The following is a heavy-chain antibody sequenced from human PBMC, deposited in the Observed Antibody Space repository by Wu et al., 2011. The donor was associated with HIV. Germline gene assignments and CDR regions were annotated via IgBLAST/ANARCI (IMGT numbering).Heavy chain of an antibody. D-gene: IGHD2-2*01. CDR2: IMPIFGTA. J-gene: IGHJ2*01. CDR3: ARDPRADIVVVPAADSYFDL. V-gene: IGHV1-69*12. Sequence: QVQLVQSGAEVKKPGSSVKVSCKASGGSFSSYALSWVRQAPGQGLEWMGGIMPIFGTASYAQKFQGRVTITADEFTNTAYMELSSLRSEDTAVXYXARDPRADIVVVPAADSYFDLWGLAPGHCRPQ. CDR1: GGSFSSYA.